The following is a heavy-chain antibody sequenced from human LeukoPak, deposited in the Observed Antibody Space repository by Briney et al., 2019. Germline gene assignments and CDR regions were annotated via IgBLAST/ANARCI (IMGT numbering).Heavy chain of an antibody. V-gene: IGHV3-30*03. D-gene: IGHD6-13*01. CDR1: GFTFSSYS. Sequence: GGSLRLSCAASGFTFSSYSMNWVRQAPGKGLEWVAVISYDGSNKYYADSVKGRFTISRDNSKNTLYLQMNSLRAEDTAVYYCARVWQQLAYFDYWGQGTLVTVSS. CDR2: ISYDGSNK. CDR3: ARVWQQLAYFDY. J-gene: IGHJ4*02.